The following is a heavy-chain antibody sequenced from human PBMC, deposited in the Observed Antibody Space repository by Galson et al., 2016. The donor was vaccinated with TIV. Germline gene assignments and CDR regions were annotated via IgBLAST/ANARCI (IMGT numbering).Heavy chain of an antibody. J-gene: IGHJ4*02. D-gene: IGHD3-22*01. CDR2: ISYDRSNK. CDR1: GFTFGSYG. V-gene: IGHV3-30*03. Sequence: CAASGFTFGSYGMHWVRQAPGKGLDWVALISYDRSNKDYADSVKGRFTISRDNSKNTLYLQMNSLRAEDTAVYYCARDSSGYFSFDYWGQGTLVTVSS. CDR3: ARDSSGYFSFDY.